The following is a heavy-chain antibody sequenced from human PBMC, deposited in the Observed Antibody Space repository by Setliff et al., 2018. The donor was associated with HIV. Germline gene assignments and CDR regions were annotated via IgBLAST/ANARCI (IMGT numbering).Heavy chain of an antibody. CDR2: INPNTGGT. V-gene: IGHV1-2*06. D-gene: IGHD3-10*01. J-gene: IGHJ3*02. CDR3: AREELRGTKVFDI. Sequence: ASVKVSCKASGYTFSDYYIHWVRQAPGQGFELMGRINPNTGGTKFAQKFQGSVTMTRDTSISTAYMELRRLRSDETAVYYCAREELRGTKVFDIWGQGTMVTVSS. CDR1: GYTFSDYY.